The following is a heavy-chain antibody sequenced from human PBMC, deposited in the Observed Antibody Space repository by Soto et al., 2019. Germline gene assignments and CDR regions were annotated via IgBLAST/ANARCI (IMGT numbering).Heavy chain of an antibody. V-gene: IGHV3-23*01. CDR2: ISGSGGST. D-gene: IGHD6-13*01. J-gene: IGHJ4*02. CDR1: GFTFSSYA. CDR3: AYSSTPLDY. Sequence: EVQLLESGGGLVQPGGSLRLSCAASGFTFSSYAMSWVRQAPGKGLEWVSAISGSGGSTYYADSVKGRFTISRDNSKDSRYLQRNSLRAEDTAVYNFAYSSTPLDYWGRGTLVTVSS.